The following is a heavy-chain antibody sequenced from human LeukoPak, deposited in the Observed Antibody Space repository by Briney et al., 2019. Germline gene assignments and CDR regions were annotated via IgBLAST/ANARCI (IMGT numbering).Heavy chain of an antibody. CDR3: ARDFSGRGDAFDI. J-gene: IGHJ3*02. V-gene: IGHV3-33*01. D-gene: IGHD1-26*01. Sequence: GGSLRLSCAASGFTFSSYGIHWVRQAPGKGLEWVALIWYDGSNKYYADSVKGRFTISRDNSKNTLYLQMNSLRAEDTAVYYCARDFSGRGDAFDIWGQGTMVTVSS. CDR2: IWYDGSNK. CDR1: GFTFSSYG.